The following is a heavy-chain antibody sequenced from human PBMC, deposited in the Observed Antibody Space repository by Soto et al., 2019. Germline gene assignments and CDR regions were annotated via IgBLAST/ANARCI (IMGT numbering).Heavy chain of an antibody. V-gene: IGHV4-59*02. CDR2: IDHRGTT. D-gene: IGHD5-12*01. CDR1: GASVNSNY. J-gene: IGHJ4*02. CDR3: ATGGGWLPDT. Sequence: QAQLHESGPGLVKPSETLSLSCTVSGASVNSNYWSWIRQSPGKGLEWIGYIDHRGTTNYNPSLKSGVTISSDTPKNQFSLRLSSVTAVDTAVYYCATGGGWLPDTWGQGTLVTVSS.